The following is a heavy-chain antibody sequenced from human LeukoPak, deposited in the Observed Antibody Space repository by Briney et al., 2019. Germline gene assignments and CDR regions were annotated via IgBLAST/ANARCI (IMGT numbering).Heavy chain of an antibody. J-gene: IGHJ4*02. CDR2: INHSGST. CDR1: GGSFSGYY. D-gene: IGHD4-17*01. Sequence: SETLSLTCAVYGGSFSGYYWSWIRQPPGKGLEWIGEINHSGSTNYNPSLKSRVTISVDTSKNQFSLKLSSVTAADTAVYYCASGYGDYYPPLDYWGQGTLVTVSS. V-gene: IGHV4-34*01. CDR3: ASGYGDYYPPLDY.